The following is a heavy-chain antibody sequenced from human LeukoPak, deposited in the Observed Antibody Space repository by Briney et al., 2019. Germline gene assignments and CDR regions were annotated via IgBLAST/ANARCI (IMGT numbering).Heavy chain of an antibody. CDR1: GFTFSSYA. D-gene: IGHD3-3*01. CDR3: AKGPYYDFWSGTGFDY. Sequence: GSLRLSCAASGFTFSSYAMSWVRQAPGKGLEWVPAISGSGGSTYYADSVKGRFTISRDNSKNTLYLQMNSLRAEDTAVYYCAKGPYYDFWSGTGFDYWGQGTLVTVSS. J-gene: IGHJ4*02. V-gene: IGHV3-23*01. CDR2: ISGSGGST.